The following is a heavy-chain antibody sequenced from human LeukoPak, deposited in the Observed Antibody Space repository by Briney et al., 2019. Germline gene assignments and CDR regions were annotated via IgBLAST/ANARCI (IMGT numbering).Heavy chain of an antibody. CDR1: GGSISSGGYA. D-gene: IGHD3-10*01. CDR2: IYDSGST. J-gene: IGHJ4*02. CDR3: ARYGGSGTYFFDF. V-gene: IGHV4-30-2*01. Sequence: SETLSLTCAVSGGSISSGGYAWSWIQQPPGKGLEWIGYIYDSGSTYYNPSLQSRVTVSLDRSKNQFSLKLSSVTAADTAVYYCARYGGSGTYFFDFWGQGTLVTVSS.